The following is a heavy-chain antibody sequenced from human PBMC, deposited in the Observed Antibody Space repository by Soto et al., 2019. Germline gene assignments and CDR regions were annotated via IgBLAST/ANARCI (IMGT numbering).Heavy chain of an antibody. CDR2: INPNSGGT. V-gene: IGHV1-2*02. D-gene: IGHD1-7*01. Sequence: ASVKVSFKASGYTFTEYYMHWLRQAPGQGLEWMGWINPNSGGTNYAQKFQGRVTMTRDTSISTAYMELSRLRSDDTAVYYCARKLELRGSYYYYYDMDVWGQGTTVTVSS. CDR3: ARKLELRGSYYYYYDMDV. CDR1: GYTFTEYY. J-gene: IGHJ6*02.